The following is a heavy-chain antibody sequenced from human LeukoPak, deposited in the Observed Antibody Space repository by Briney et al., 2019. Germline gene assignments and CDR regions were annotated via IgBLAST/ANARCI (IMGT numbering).Heavy chain of an antibody. CDR3: ARGLGGSYYGYFQH. CDR1: GGSVSGYY. CDR2: INHSGST. J-gene: IGHJ1*01. D-gene: IGHD1-26*01. V-gene: IGHV4-34*01. Sequence: SETLSLTCGVYGGSVSGYYWNWIRQPPGKGLEWIGEINHSGSTSYNPSLKSRVTISLDTSKNQFSLKLRSVTAADTAVYYCARGLGGSYYGYFQHWGQGTLVTVSS.